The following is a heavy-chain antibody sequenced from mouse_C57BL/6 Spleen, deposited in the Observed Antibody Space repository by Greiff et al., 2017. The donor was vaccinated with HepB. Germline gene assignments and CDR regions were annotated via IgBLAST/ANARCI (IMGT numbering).Heavy chain of an antibody. CDR1: GFTFSSYG. V-gene: IGHV5-6*01. CDR2: ISSGGSYT. CDR3: ARHYYDPYYFDY. D-gene: IGHD2-4*01. Sequence: EAHLVESGGDLVKPGGSLKLSCAASGFTFSSYGMSWVRQTPDKRLEWVATISSGGSYTYYPDSVKGRFTISRDNAKNTLYLQMSSLKSEDTAMYYCARHYYDPYYFDYWGQGTTLTVSS. J-gene: IGHJ2*01.